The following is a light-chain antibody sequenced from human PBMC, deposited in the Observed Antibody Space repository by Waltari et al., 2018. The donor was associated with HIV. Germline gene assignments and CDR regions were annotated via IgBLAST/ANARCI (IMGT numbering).Light chain of an antibody. CDR1: TSNIGRNT. CDR3: ASWDDSLNGPV. CDR2: GKT. V-gene: IGLV1-44*01. J-gene: IGLJ2*01. Sequence: QSVLTQPPSASGTPEQRVTISCSGSTSNIGRNTVSWFQQFPGTAPKFLIYGKTRRPSGVPDRFPGSKSGTSASLAISGLQSEDEADYYCASWDDSLNGPVFGGGTKLTVV.